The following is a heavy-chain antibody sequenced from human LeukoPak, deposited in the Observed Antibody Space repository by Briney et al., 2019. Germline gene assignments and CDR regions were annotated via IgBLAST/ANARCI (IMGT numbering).Heavy chain of an antibody. D-gene: IGHD3-10*01. CDR3: ARDQGITMVRGWAFDV. CDR2: IRSDGSNK. J-gene: IGHJ3*01. V-gene: IGHV3-30*02. Sequence: GGSLRLSCVASGFTFSYYGMHWVRQAPGKGLEWVSFIRSDGSNKYYTDSAKGRFTVSRDNSKNTLYLQMNSLRAEDTAVYYCARDQGITMVRGWAFDVWGQGTMVTVSS. CDR1: GFTFSYYG.